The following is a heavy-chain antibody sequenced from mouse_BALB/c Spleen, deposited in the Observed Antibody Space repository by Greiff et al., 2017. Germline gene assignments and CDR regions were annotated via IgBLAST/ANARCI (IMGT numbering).Heavy chain of an antibody. CDR3: ARMYGNSWYFDV. D-gene: IGHD2-10*02. CDR1: GFSLTSYG. Sequence: QVHVKQSGPGLVQPSQSLSITCTVSGFSLTSYGVHWVRQSPGKGLEWLGVIWSGGSTDYNAAFISRLSISKDNSKSQVFFKMNSLQANDTAIYYCARMYGNSWYFDVWGAGTTVTVSS. CDR2: IWSGGST. V-gene: IGHV2-2*02. J-gene: IGHJ1*01.